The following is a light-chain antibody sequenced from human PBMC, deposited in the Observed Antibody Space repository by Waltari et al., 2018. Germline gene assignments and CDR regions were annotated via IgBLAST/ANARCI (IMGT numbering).Light chain of an antibody. CDR2: DFS. Sequence: QSALTQPSSVSGSPGPSVTISCTGTSRDVGECNYFSWYQEQPGKAPRLTSYDFSERPSGVPDRFSASKSGNTSSLTISGLQAEDEGSYHCCSRAGSSVVFGGGTKLTVL. CDR3: CSRAGSSVV. V-gene: IGLV2-11*02. CDR1: SRDVGECNY. J-gene: IGLJ2*01.